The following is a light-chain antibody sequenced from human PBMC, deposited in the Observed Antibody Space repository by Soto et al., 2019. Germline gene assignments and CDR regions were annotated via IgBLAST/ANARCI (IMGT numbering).Light chain of an antibody. CDR2: DVS. V-gene: IGKV1-5*01. J-gene: IGKJ5*01. CDR3: QQYNSYSIT. Sequence: DIQMTQSPSTLSASVVDRVTISFLASQIISRWFALYQQKPGRAPKLLIYDVSSLKSGVPSRFSGSGSGTEFTLTTSSLQPDDFATYYCQQYNSYSITFGQGTRLEIK. CDR1: QIISRW.